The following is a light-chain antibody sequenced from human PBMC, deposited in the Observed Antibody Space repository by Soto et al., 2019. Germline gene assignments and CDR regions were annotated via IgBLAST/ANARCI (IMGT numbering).Light chain of an antibody. V-gene: IGKV3-15*01. CDR1: QSVSSN. Sequence: EIVMTQSPATLSVSPGERATLSCRASQSVSSNLAWYQQKPGQAPRLLIYGASTRATGIPARFSGSGSGTEFTLTISSLQSEDFAVDYCQQDNNWLITFGQGTRLEIK. CDR3: QQDNNWLIT. J-gene: IGKJ5*01. CDR2: GAS.